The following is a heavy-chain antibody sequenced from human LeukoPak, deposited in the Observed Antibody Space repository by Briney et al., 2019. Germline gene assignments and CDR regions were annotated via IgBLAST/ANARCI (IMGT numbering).Heavy chain of an antibody. CDR2: MSYSGST. J-gene: IGHJ4*02. CDR1: GGSINNNNNY. V-gene: IGHV4-39*07. Sequence: SETLSLTCTVSGGSINNNNNYWAWIRQPPGKGLEWIRSMSYSGSTYYNPSLKSRVSISVDTSKNQFSLKLSSVTAADTAVYYCARGVGGSGSYFGYWGQGTLVTVSS. CDR3: ARGVGGSGSYFGY. D-gene: IGHD3-16*01.